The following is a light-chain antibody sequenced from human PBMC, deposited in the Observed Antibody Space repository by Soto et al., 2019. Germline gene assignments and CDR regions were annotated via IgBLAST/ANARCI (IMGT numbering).Light chain of an antibody. CDR3: QHRSDWPG. Sequence: DIQMTQSPSSLSASVGDRVTITCRASQGIRNDLGWYQQKPGKAPKRLIYAASSLQSGVPSRFSGSGSGTEFTLTISSLEPEDFAVYYCQHRSDWPGFGQGTRLEIK. V-gene: IGKV1-17*01. J-gene: IGKJ5*01. CDR1: QGIRND. CDR2: AAS.